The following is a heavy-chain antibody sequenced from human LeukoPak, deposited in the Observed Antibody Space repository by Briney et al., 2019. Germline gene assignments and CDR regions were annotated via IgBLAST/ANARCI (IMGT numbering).Heavy chain of an antibody. D-gene: IGHD6-13*01. Sequence: GGSLRLSCTVSGFTVSSNSMSWVRQAPGKGLEWVSSISSSSSYIYYADSVKGRFTISRDNAKNSLYLQMNSLRAEDTAVYYCARDPLGYSSSWYFDYWGQGTLVTVSS. CDR3: ARDPLGYSSSWYFDY. CDR2: ISSSSSYI. CDR1: GFTVSSNS. V-gene: IGHV3-21*01. J-gene: IGHJ4*02.